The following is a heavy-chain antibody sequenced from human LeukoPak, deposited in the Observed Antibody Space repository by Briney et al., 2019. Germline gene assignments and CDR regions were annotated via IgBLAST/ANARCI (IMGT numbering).Heavy chain of an antibody. CDR3: ARGGIATPGVGGYFDY. D-gene: IGHD6-13*01. J-gene: IGHJ4*02. V-gene: IGHV4-34*01. Sequence: NSSETLSPTCAVYGGSFRGYYWSWIRQPPGKGLEWIGEISHSGSTNHNPSLKSRVTIPEDTSKSQFSLKLSAVTAADTALYYCARGGIATPGVGGYFDYWGQGIFVTVSS. CDR2: ISHSGST. CDR1: GGSFRGYY.